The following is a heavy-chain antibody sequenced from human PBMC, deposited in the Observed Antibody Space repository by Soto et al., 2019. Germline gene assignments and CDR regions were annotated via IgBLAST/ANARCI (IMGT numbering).Heavy chain of an antibody. CDR1: GGSISSGGYY. CDR3: ARDALTGCSGGSCYSGYYYYGMDV. D-gene: IGHD2-15*01. J-gene: IGHJ6*02. V-gene: IGHV4-31*03. Sequence: PSETLSLTCTVSGGSISSGGYYWSWIRQHPGKGLEWGGYIYYSGSTYYNPSLKSRVTISVDTSKNQFSLELSSVTAADTAVYYCARDALTGCSGGSCYSGYYYYGMDVWGQGTTVTVSS. CDR2: IYYSGST.